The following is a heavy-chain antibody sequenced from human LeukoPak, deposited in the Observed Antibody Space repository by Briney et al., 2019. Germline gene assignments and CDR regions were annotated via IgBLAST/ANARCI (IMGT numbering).Heavy chain of an antibody. CDR3: ARDNPTYYDFWSGYYLDY. Sequence: PGGSLRLSCAASGFTFDDYTMHWVRQAPGKGLEWVSLISWDGGSTYYADSVKGRFTISRDNSKNSLYLQMNSLRAEDTAVYYCARDNPTYYDFWSGYYLDYWGQGTLVTVSS. V-gene: IGHV3-43*01. D-gene: IGHD3-3*01. CDR1: GFTFDDYT. J-gene: IGHJ4*02. CDR2: ISWDGGST.